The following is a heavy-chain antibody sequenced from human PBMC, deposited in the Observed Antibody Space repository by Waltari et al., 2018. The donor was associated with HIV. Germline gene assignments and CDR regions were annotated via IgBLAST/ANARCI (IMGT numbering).Heavy chain of an antibody. D-gene: IGHD2-15*01. CDR2: MSTRGSS. Sequence: QVQLQESGPRLVKSSETLSLTCNVSGASITTGNYFWTWIRQPAGKGPEWIGRMSTRGSSNYNPALRTRVTISLGKSSNQFSRKLTSVAAADTAVYYCARESAVYKYYRYCSDDDCYSRWFDPWGQGTLVTVSS. CDR3: ARESAVYKYYRYCSDDDCYSRWFDP. J-gene: IGHJ5*02. V-gene: IGHV4-61*02. CDR1: GASITTGNYF.